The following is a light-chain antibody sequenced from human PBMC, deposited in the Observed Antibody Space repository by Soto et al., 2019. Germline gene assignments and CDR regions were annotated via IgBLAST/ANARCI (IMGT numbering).Light chain of an antibody. CDR1: SSDVGSYNM. CDR2: EGS. V-gene: IGLV2-23*01. J-gene: IGLJ2*01. Sequence: QSALTQPASVSGSPGQSITISCTGSSSDVGSYNMVSWYQQHPGKAPKVLIYEGSKRPSGVSNRFSGSKSGNTASLTITGFQAEDEADYFCSSYAGGGTIVFGGGTQLTVL. CDR3: SSYAGGGTIV.